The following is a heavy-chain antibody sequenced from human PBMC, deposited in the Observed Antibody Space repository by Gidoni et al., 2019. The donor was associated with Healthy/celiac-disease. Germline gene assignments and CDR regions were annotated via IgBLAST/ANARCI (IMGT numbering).Heavy chain of an antibody. D-gene: IGHD1-26*01. Sequence: QLQLQESGPGLVKPSETLSPTCTVSGASISSSSYYWGWIRQPPGKGLEWIGSIYYSGSTYYNPSLKSRVTISVDTSKNQFSLKLSSVTAADTAVYYCARQGIVGATTWVDYWGQGTLVTVSS. V-gene: IGHV4-39*01. CDR3: ARQGIVGATTWVDY. CDR1: GASISSSSYY. J-gene: IGHJ4*02. CDR2: IYYSGST.